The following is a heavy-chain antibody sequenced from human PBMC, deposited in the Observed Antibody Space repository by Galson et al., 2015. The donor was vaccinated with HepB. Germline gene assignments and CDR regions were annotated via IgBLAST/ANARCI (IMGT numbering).Heavy chain of an antibody. CDR1: GFIFGSYV. J-gene: IGHJ2*01. CDR3: ARDQDPGARPLWYFDL. Sequence: SLRLSCATSGFIFGSYVMTWVRQAPGKGLEWVANIKQDGTEKYYGDSVKGRFTISRDNAKNSLSLQMNSLRAEDTAVYYCARDQDPGARPLWYFDLWGRGTLVTVSS. D-gene: IGHD4/OR15-4a*01. CDR2: IKQDGTEK. V-gene: IGHV3-7*01.